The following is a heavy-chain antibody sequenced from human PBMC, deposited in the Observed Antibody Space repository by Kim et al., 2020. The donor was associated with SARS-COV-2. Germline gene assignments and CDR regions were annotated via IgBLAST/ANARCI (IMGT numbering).Heavy chain of an antibody. J-gene: IGHJ3*02. CDR3: ARPNSGSYSSAFDI. Sequence: ADSVKGRFTISRDNSKNTLYLQRNSLRAEDTAVYYCARPNSGSYSSAFDIWGQGTMVTVSS. V-gene: IGHV3-30*01. D-gene: IGHD1-26*01.